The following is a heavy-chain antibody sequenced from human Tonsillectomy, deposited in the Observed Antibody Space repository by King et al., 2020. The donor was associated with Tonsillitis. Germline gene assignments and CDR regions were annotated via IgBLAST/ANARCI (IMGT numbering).Heavy chain of an antibody. CDR3: TTPGEHYYGMDV. V-gene: IGHV3-73*01. CDR1: GFTFSGSV. D-gene: IGHD1/OR15-1a*01. Sequence: KNSCAASGFTFSGSVMDWVRQASGKGLEWVGRVTSIANNYATTYASSVKVRFTISRTDSTNQAYLQMNSWKTEDTAVYYCTTPGEHYYGMDVWGQGTTVTVSS. CDR2: VTSIANNYAT. J-gene: IGHJ6*02.